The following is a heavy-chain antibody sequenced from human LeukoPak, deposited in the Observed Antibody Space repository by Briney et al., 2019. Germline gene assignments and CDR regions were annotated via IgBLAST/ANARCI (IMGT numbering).Heavy chain of an antibody. Sequence: SQTLSLTCTVSGGSISSGDYYWSWIRQLPGKDLEWIGYFYYSGSTYYNPSLKSRVTISVDASKNQFSLKLSSVTAADTAVYYCARGGGYYGSGSYYPTFDYWGQGTLVTVSS. CDR2: FYYSGST. D-gene: IGHD3-10*01. CDR1: GGSISSGDYY. V-gene: IGHV4-30-4*01. J-gene: IGHJ4*02. CDR3: ARGGGYYGSGSYYPTFDY.